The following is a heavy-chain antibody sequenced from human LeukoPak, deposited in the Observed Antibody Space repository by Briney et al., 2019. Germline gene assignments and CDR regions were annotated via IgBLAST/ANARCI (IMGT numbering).Heavy chain of an antibody. CDR2: IYYSGST. V-gene: IGHV4-59*01. CDR3: AILKLTGYSSGLDY. Sequence: SETLSLTCTVSGGSISSYYWSWIRQPPGKGLEWIGYIYYSGSTNYNPSLKSRVTISVDTSKNQFSLKLSSVTAADTAVYYCAILKLTGYSSGLDYWGQGTLVTVSS. D-gene: IGHD6-19*01. J-gene: IGHJ4*02. CDR1: GGSISSYY.